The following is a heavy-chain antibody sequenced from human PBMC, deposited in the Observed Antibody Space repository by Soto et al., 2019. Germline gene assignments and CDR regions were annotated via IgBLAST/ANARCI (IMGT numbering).Heavy chain of an antibody. CDR3: ARGQGAAAGESNFDY. V-gene: IGHV4-30-2*01. CDR1: GGSISGTTYS. J-gene: IGHJ4*02. D-gene: IGHD6-13*01. CDR2: IYDSGNT. Sequence: QLQLQESGSGLVKPSQTLSLTCAVSGGSISGTTYSWSWIRQPPGKGLEWIGYIYDSGNTYYNPSIKSRFSISVDRSKNQFYLKLSTVTAADTAVYYCARGQGAAAGESNFDYWRQGALVTVSS.